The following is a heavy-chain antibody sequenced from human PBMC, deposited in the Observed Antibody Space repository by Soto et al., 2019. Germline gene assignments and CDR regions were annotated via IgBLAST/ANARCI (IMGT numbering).Heavy chain of an antibody. J-gene: IGHJ4*02. D-gene: IGHD2-15*01. Sequence: PPETLSLTSAVSGDSISSGYHWAWIRQTPGKRLEWFARIYHSGTTNYNPSLTSRVTISVDTSKNRFSLKLRSVTAADTAVYYCGRRIRGDCSGGSCYYFDYWGQGTLVTVSS. CDR1: GDSISSGYH. CDR2: IYHSGTT. CDR3: GRRIRGDCSGGSCYYFDY. V-gene: IGHV4-38-2*01.